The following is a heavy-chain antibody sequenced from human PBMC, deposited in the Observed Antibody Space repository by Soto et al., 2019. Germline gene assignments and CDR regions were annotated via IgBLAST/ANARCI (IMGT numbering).Heavy chain of an antibody. CDR3: ARDAGGYSGSYSFDY. CDR1: GGSVSSGSYC. V-gene: IGHV4-61*01. Sequence: SETLSLTCTVSGGSVSSGSYCWSWIRQPPGKGLEWIGYFSYSGTTNYNPSLKSRVTISVDMSKNQFSLKLSSVTAADTAVYYCARDAGGYSGSYSFDYWGQGTPVTVS. D-gene: IGHD1-26*01. J-gene: IGHJ4*02. CDR2: FSYSGTT.